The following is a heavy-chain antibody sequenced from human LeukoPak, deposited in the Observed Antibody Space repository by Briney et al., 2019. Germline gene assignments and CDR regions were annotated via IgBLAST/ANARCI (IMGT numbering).Heavy chain of an antibody. Sequence: PGGSLRLSCAASGFTFSSYSMNWVRQAPGKGLEWVSSISSSSSSYIYYADSVKGRFTISRDNAKNSLDLQMNSLRAEDTAVYYCASEPIAAPWSVDYWGQGTLVTVSS. J-gene: IGHJ4*02. D-gene: IGHD6-13*01. CDR1: GFTFSSYS. V-gene: IGHV3-21*01. CDR2: ISSSSSSYI. CDR3: ASEPIAAPWSVDY.